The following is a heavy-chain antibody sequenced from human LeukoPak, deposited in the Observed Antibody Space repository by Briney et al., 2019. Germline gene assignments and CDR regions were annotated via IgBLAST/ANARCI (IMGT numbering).Heavy chain of an antibody. D-gene: IGHD3-10*01. CDR3: ARVSGIEARY. CDR2: ISSSSSTI. CDR1: GFTFSNYN. V-gene: IGHV3-48*01. J-gene: IGHJ4*02. Sequence: GGSLRLSCAASGFTFSNYNMNWVRQAPGWGLEWVAYISSSSSTIYYADSVKGRFTISRDNAKNSLYLQMNSLRAEDTAVYYCARVSGIEARYWGRGILVTVSS.